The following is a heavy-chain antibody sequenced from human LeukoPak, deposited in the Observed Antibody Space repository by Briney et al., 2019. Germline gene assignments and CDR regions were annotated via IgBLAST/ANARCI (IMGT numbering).Heavy chain of an antibody. Sequence: PGGSLRLSCAASGFTFDDYAMHWVRQAPGKGLEWVSLISGDGGSTYCADSVKGRFTISRDNSKNSLYLQMNSLRTEDTALYYCAKGWDYYDSSGSYFDYWGQGTLVTVSS. CDR1: GFTFDDYA. V-gene: IGHV3-43*02. CDR3: AKGWDYYDSSGSYFDY. CDR2: ISGDGGST. D-gene: IGHD3-22*01. J-gene: IGHJ4*02.